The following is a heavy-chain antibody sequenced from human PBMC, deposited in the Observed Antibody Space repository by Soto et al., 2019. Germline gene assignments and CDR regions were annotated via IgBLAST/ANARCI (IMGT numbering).Heavy chain of an antibody. D-gene: IGHD6-13*01. V-gene: IGHV3-9*01. CDR1: GFTFDDDA. J-gene: IGHJ6*03. Sequence: GGSLRLSCAASGFTFDDDAMHWVRQAPGKGLEWVSGISWNSGSIGYADSVKGRFTISRDNAKNSLYLQMNSLRAEDTALYYCAKGPSSYYYYYMDFWGKGTTVTVSS. CDR2: ISWNSGSI. CDR3: AKGPSSYYYYYMDF.